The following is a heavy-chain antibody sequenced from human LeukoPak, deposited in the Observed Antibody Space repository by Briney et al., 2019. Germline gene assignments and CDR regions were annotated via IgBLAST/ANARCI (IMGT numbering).Heavy chain of an antibody. J-gene: IGHJ3*02. CDR1: GFTFSSYW. V-gene: IGHV3-7*01. Sequence: PGGSLRLSCAASGFTFSSYWMRWVREAPGKGVEWVANIKKDGSEKYYGDSVKGRFTISRENAKNSLYLQMNSLRAEDTAVYYCARGPRQLFHAFDIWGQGTMVTVSS. D-gene: IGHD6-6*01. CDR2: IKKDGSEK. CDR3: ARGPRQLFHAFDI.